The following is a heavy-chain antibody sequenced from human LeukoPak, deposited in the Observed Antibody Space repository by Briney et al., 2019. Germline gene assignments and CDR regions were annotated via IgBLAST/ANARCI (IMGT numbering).Heavy chain of an antibody. CDR3: ARGLSGNIVATSTDY. D-gene: IGHD5-12*01. CDR1: GYTFTSYY. Sequence: ASVKVSCKASGYTFTSYYMHWVRQAPGQGLEWMGIINPSGGSTSYAQKFQGKVTMTRDTSTSTVYMEMISLRSEDTAVYYCARGLSGNIVATSTDYWGQGTLVTVSS. J-gene: IGHJ4*02. CDR2: INPSGGST. V-gene: IGHV1-46*01.